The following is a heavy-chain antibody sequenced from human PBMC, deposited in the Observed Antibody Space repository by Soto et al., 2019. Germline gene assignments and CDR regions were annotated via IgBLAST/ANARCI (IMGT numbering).Heavy chain of an antibody. J-gene: IGHJ6*02. CDR3: TREAGVYGSGSYGMDV. CDR1: GFTFSSYA. D-gene: IGHD3-10*01. CDR2: ISYDGTNK. V-gene: IGHV3-30-3*01. Sequence: QVQLVESGGGVVQPGRSLRLSCAASGFTFSSYAMHWVRQAPGKGLEWVAVISYDGTNKYYADSVKGRFTMSRDNSKKPLYLQRNSLRAEDTAVYYCTREAGVYGSGSYGMDVWGQGTTVTVSS.